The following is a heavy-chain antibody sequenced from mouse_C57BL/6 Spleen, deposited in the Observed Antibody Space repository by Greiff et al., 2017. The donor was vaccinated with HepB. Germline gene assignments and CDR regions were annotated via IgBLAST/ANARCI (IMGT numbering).Heavy chain of an antibody. CDR1: GYSITSGYY. D-gene: IGHD3-3*01. CDR3: ASGLVYFDY. CDR2: ISYDGSN. V-gene: IGHV3-6*01. J-gene: IGHJ2*01. Sequence: EVKLMESGPGLVKPSQSLSLTCSVTGYSITSGYYWNWIRQFPGNKLAWMGYISYDGSNNYNPSLNNRISITRDTSKNQFFLKLNSVTTEDTATYYCASGLVYFDYWGQGTTLTVSS.